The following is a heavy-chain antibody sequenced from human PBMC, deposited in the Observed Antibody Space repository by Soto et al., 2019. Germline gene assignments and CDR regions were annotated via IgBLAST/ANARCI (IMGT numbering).Heavy chain of an antibody. D-gene: IGHD3-3*01. J-gene: IGHJ6*02. CDR3: AKDSQGPYYDFWSGYTYYYYGMVV. CDR1: GFTFSSYA. V-gene: IGHV3-23*01. Sequence: GGSLRPSCAASGFTFSSYAMSWVRQAPGKGLEWVSAISGSGGSTYYADSVKGRFTISRDNSKNTLYLQMNSLRGEDTAVYYCAKDSQGPYYDFWSGYTYYYYGMVVCGQRTTITVSS. CDR2: ISGSGGST.